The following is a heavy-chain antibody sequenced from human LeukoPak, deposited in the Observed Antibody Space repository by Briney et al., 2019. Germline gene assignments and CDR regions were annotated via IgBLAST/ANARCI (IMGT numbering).Heavy chain of an antibody. CDR3: TRGGGVVVTTWYFDL. CDR2: INPNSGDT. D-gene: IGHD2-21*02. V-gene: IGHV1-2*06. J-gene: IGHJ2*01. Sequence: ASVKVSCKASGYTFTGYYMHWVRQAPGQGPEWMGRINPNSGDTNYAQKFQGRVTMTRDTSISTAYMELGRLRSDDTAVYYCTRGGGVVVTTWYFDLWGRGTLVTVSS. CDR1: GYTFTGYY.